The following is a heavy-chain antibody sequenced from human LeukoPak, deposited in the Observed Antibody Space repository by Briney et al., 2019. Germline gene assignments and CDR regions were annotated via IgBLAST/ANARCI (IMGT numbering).Heavy chain of an antibody. V-gene: IGHV4-34*01. CDR1: GGSFSGYY. CDR2: INHSGST. CDR3: ARSILRAMVRGVMGY. Sequence: PSETLSLTCAVYGGSFSGYYWSWTRQPPGKGLEWIGEINHSGSTNYNPSLKSRVTISVDTSKNQFSLKLNSVTAADTAVYYCARSILRAMVRGVMGYWGQGTLVTVSS. J-gene: IGHJ4*02. D-gene: IGHD3-10*01.